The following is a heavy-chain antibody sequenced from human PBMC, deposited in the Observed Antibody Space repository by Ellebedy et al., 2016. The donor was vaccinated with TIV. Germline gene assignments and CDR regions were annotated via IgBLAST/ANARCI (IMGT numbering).Heavy chain of an antibody. Sequence: GGSLRLXXAASGFTVSYNYMSWVRQAPGKGLEWVSVIYSGGSTYFADSVKGRFTISRDNSKNTLYLQMNSLRAEDTAVYYCAKDPEPNGDYLSYYYYGMDVWGQGTTVTVSS. CDR3: AKDPEPNGDYLSYYYYGMDV. J-gene: IGHJ6*02. CDR2: IYSGGST. D-gene: IGHD4-17*01. CDR1: GFTVSYNY. V-gene: IGHV3-53*01.